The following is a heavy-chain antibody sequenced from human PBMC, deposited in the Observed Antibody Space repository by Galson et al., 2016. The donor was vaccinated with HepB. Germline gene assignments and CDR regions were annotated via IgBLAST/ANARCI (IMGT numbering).Heavy chain of an antibody. CDR2: ISGNAGST. CDR3: AKSLYGGNF. D-gene: IGHD4-23*01. Sequence: SLRLSCAASGFTFSTYAMSWVRQAPGKGLEWVSGISGNAGSTNYVDSVKGRFTISRDNSKNTLYLQMNSLRADDTAVYYCAKSLYGGNFWGQGTLSPSPQ. V-gene: IGHV3-23*01. CDR1: GFTFSTYA. J-gene: IGHJ4*02.